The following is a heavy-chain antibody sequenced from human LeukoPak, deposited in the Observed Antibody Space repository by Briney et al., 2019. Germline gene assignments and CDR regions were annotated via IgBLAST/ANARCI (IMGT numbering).Heavy chain of an antibody. D-gene: IGHD5/OR15-5a*01. J-gene: IGHJ4*02. CDR1: GFTFRSHA. CDR2: ISAGATTT. V-gene: IGHV3-23*01. Sequence: GGSLRLSCPASGFTFRSHAMHWVRQAPGKGLEWVSGISAGATTTYSADSVKGHFTISRDNSKNTLYLQTNSLRVEDTAMYYCAKGPTVSTFGYWGRGTLVTVSS. CDR3: AKGPTVSTFGY.